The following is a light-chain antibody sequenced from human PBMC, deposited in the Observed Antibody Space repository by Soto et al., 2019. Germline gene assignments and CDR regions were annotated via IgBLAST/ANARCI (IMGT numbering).Light chain of an antibody. J-gene: IGLJ1*01. CDR3: CSYAGSYTYV. CDR1: SSDVGGYNY. V-gene: IGLV2-11*01. CDR2: DVS. Sequence: QSALTQPRSVSGSPGQSVTISCTGTSSDVGGYNYVSWYQQHPGKAPKLMIYDVSKRPSGVPDRFSGSKSGNTASLTISRLQAEDEADYYCCSYAGSYTYVFGTGTKVT.